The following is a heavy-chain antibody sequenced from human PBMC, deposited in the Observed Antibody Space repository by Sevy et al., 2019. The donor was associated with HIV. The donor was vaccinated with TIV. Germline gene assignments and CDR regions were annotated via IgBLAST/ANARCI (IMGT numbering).Heavy chain of an antibody. Sequence: GGSLRLSCAASGFIFSSFGMHWVRQAPGKGLEWVAFIHYKGSDKYYADAVKGRYTISRDNSKNTVYLQMSSLRAEDTAVYYCAKDYSTGWYGYYYGMDVWGQGITVTVSS. CDR1: GFIFSSFG. CDR2: IHYKGSDK. J-gene: IGHJ6*02. D-gene: IGHD6-19*01. V-gene: IGHV3-30*02. CDR3: AKDYSTGWYGYYYGMDV.